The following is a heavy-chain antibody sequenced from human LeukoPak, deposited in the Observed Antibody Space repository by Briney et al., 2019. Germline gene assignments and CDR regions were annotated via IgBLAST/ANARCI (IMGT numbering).Heavy chain of an antibody. CDR1: GGSISSYY. V-gene: IGHV4-59*01. CDR3: ARAQGPYYYDSSGYPTGYDAFDT. CDR2: IYYSGST. Sequence: SETLSLTCTVSGGSISSYYWSWIRQPPGKGLEWIGYIYYSGSTNYNPSLKSRVTISVDTSKNQFSLKLSSVTAADTAVYYCARAQGPYYYDSSGYPTGYDAFDTWAKGQWSPSLQ. D-gene: IGHD3-22*01. J-gene: IGHJ3*02.